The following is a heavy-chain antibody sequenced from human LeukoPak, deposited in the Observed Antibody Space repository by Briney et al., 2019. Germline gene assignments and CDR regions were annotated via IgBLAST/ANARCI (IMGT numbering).Heavy chain of an antibody. D-gene: IGHD6-19*01. CDR2: ISSSSTI. Sequence: GGSLRLSCAASGFTFSSYSMNWVRQAPGKGLEWVSYISSSSTIYHADSVKGRFTISRDNAKNSLYLQMNSLRAEDTAVYYCAREGIAVAGSEGIDYWYFDLWGRGTLVTVSS. J-gene: IGHJ2*01. CDR3: AREGIAVAGSEGIDYWYFDL. CDR1: GFTFSSYS. V-gene: IGHV3-48*04.